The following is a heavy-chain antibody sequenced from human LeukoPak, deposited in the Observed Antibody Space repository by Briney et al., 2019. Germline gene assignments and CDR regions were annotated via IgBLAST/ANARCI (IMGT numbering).Heavy chain of an antibody. CDR3: ATGGSNYCLD. CDR2: TYYLSKRYY. J-gene: IGHJ4*02. D-gene: IGHD3-10*01. CDR1: GVNLSSSRTT. Sequence: SQTLSLTCAISGVNLSSSRTTWNWIRRSPARGLEWQRRTYYLSKRYYDFAVSVKNQITISPDTSKNQCSLQLLSVTPEDTAVYYCATGGSNYCLDWGQGALVTVSS. V-gene: IGHV6-1*01.